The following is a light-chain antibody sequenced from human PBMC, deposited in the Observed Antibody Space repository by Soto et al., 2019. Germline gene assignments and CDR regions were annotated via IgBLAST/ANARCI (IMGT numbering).Light chain of an antibody. CDR2: GAS. CDR3: QQYNTWPPT. Sequence: EIVITQSPATLSVSPGERANLSCRASQNGSGNLAWYQQKSGQAPRLLIYGASTRATGIPARFSGSGSGTEFTLTISSLQSEDFAVYYCQQYNTWPPTLGQGTKVEIK. V-gene: IGKV3D-15*01. CDR1: QNGSGN. J-gene: IGKJ1*01.